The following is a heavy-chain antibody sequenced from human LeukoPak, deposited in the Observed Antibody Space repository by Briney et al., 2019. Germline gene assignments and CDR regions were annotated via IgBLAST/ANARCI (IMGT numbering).Heavy chain of an antibody. CDR1: GFTFSTYS. J-gene: IGHJ4*02. CDR2: ISSSSNYI. D-gene: IGHD3-22*01. Sequence: GGSLRLSCAASGFTFSTYSMNWVRQAPGKGLEWVSSISSSSNYIYYADSVKGRFTISRDNSKNTLYLQMNSLRVEDTALYYCAKGSDYYLDYWGQGTLVTVSS. V-gene: IGHV3-21*01. CDR3: AKGSDYYLDY.